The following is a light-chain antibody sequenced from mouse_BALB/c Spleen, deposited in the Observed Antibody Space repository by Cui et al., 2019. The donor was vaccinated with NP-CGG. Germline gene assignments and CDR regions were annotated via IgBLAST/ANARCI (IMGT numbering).Light chain of an antibody. CDR3: ALWYSNHWV. Sequence: QVVVTQESALTTSPGETVTLTCRSSTGTVTTNNYANWVQEKPDHLFTGLIGGTKNRAPGVPARFSGSLIGDKAALTITGAQTEDETIYFCALWYSNHWVFGGGTKLTVL. V-gene: IGLV1*01. CDR1: TGTVTTNNY. CDR2: GTK. J-gene: IGLJ1*01.